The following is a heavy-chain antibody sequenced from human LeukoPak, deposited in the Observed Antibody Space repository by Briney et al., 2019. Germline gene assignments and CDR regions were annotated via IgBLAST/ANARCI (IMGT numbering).Heavy chain of an antibody. J-gene: IGHJ6*02. V-gene: IGHV3-48*03. D-gene: IGHD3-10*01. CDR2: ISSSGSTI. CDR3: ARLPYGSGSHYYYGMDV. CDR1: GFTFSSYE. Sequence: GGSLRLSCAASGFTFSSYEMNWVRQAPGKGLEWVSYISSSGSTIYYADSVKGRFTISRDNAKNSLYLQMNSLRAEDTAVYYCARLPYGSGSHYYYGMDVWGQGTTVTVSS.